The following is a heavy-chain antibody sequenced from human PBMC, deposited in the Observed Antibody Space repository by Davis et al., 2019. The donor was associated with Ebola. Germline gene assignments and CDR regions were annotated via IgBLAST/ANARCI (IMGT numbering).Heavy chain of an antibody. V-gene: IGHV3-7*01. Sequence: PGGSLRLSCAASGFTFSRYWMSWVRQAPGKGLEWVANIKQDGSEEYYVDSVKGRFTISRDNAKNSLYLQMNSLRAEDTAVYYCATGEQWDLPTTNDYWGQGTLVTVSS. CDR3: ATGEQWDLPTTNDY. CDR2: IKQDGSEE. J-gene: IGHJ4*02. CDR1: GFTFSRYW. D-gene: IGHD6-19*01.